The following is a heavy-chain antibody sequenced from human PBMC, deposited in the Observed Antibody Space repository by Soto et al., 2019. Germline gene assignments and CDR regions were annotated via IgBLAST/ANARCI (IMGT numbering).Heavy chain of an antibody. CDR3: ARSVDP. J-gene: IGHJ5*02. V-gene: IGHV4-34*09. CDR2: INHSGST. Sequence: SSETLSLTCAVYGGSFSGYYWSWIRQPPGKGLEWIGEINHSGSTNYNPSLKSRVTMSVDTSKNQFSLKLSSMTAADTAVYYCARSVDPWGQGTLITVSS. CDR1: GGSFSGYY.